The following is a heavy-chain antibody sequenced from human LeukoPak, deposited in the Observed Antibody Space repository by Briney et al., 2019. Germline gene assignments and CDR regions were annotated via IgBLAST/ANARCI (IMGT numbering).Heavy chain of an antibody. CDR1: GGSFSGYY. CDR3: ARVRSLHFTMVRGVIAYYFDY. J-gene: IGHJ4*02. V-gene: IGHV4-34*01. D-gene: IGHD3-10*01. Sequence: SETLSLTCAVYGGSFSGYYWSWIRQRPGKGLEWIGEINHSGSTNYNPSLKSRVTISVDTSKNQFSLKLSSVTAADTAVYYCARVRSLHFTMVRGVIAYYFDYWGQGTLVTVSS. CDR2: INHSGST.